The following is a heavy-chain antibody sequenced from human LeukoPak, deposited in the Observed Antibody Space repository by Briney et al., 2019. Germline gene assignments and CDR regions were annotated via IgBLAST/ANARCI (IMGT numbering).Heavy chain of an antibody. CDR2: INSRSSTI. J-gene: IGHJ6*03. CDR1: GFTFSTHD. D-gene: IGHD2-2*01. V-gene: IGHV3-48*01. CDR3: AKDSIVVVPAAIYYYYYYMDV. Sequence: PGGSLRLSCAASGFTFSTHDVNWVRQAPGKGLEWVSFINSRSSTIYYADSVKGRFTISRDNSKNTLYLQMNSLRAEDTAVYYCAKDSIVVVPAAIYYYYYYMDVWGKGTTVTVSS.